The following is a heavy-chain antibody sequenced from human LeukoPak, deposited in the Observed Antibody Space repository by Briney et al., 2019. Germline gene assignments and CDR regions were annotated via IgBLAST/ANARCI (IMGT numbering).Heavy chain of an antibody. J-gene: IGHJ1*01. CDR2: IYTSGST. CDR1: GGSISSYY. V-gene: IGHV4-4*07. D-gene: IGHD3-22*01. CDR3: ASNAYYYDSSGYYRRAEYFQH. Sequence: SETLFLTCTVSGGSISSYYWSWIRQPAGKGLEWIGRIYTSGSTNYNPSLKSRVTMSVDTSKNQFSLKLSSVTAADTAVYYCASNAYYYDSSGYYRRAEYFQHWGQGTLVTVSS.